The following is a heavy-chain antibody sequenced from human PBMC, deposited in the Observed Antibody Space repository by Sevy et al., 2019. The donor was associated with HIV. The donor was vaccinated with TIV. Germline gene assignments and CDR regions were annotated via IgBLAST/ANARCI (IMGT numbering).Heavy chain of an antibody. CDR1: GFTVSNNY. CDR3: ARGEGSGPYYFDY. J-gene: IGHJ4*02. CDR2: FYSAGST. V-gene: IGHV3-66*01. Sequence: GGSLRLSCAASGFTVSNNYMSWVRQAPGKGLEWVSVFYSAGSTSYADSVKGRFTISGDNSKNTLYLQMNSLRAEDTAVYYCARGEGSGPYYFDYWGQGTLVTVSS.